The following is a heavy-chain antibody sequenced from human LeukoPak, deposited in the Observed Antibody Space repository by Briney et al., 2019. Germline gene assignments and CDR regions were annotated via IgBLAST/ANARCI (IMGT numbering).Heavy chain of an antibody. CDR2: VSATGGSS. CDR3: ARACSGGGCYLAAFDI. V-gene: IGHV3-23*01. Sequence: PGGSLRLSCAASALTFSNYAMSWVRQAPGKGLEWVSAVSATGGSSYYADSMKGRFTISRDNSKSTLFLQMDSLRAEDTAVYYCARACSGGGCYLAAFDIWGQGTMVTVSS. CDR1: ALTFSNYA. D-gene: IGHD2-15*01. J-gene: IGHJ3*02.